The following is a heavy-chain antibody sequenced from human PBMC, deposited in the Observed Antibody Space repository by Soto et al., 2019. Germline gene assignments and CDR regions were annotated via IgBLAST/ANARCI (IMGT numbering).Heavy chain of an antibody. V-gene: IGHV5-51*01. CDR3: ARQAYCGGDCHTTYGMDV. CDR2: IYPGDSDT. J-gene: IGHJ6*02. D-gene: IGHD2-21*02. CDR1: GYSFTSYW. Sequence: PGESLKISCKGSGYSFTSYWIGWVRQMPGKGLEWMGIIYPGDSDTRYSPSFQGQVTISADKSISTAYLQWSSLKASDTAMYYCARQAYCGGDCHTTYGMDVWGQGTTVTVSS.